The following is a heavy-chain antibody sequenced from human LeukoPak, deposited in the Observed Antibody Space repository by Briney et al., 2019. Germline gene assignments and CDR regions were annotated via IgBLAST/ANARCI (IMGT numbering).Heavy chain of an antibody. CDR3: AGQIISVVTANVVWFDP. D-gene: IGHD2-21*02. J-gene: IGHJ5*02. V-gene: IGHV4-59*08. Sequence: SETLSLTCTVSGGSISSYYWSWIRQPPGKGLEWIGYIYYSGSTNYNPSLKSPVTISVDTSKNQFSLKLSSVTAADTAVYYCAGQIISVVTANVVWFDPWGQGTLVTVSS. CDR2: IYYSGST. CDR1: GGSISSYY.